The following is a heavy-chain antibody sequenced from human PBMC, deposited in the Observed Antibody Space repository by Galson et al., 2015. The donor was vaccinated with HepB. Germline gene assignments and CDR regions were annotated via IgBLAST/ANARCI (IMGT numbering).Heavy chain of an antibody. Sequence: SVKVSCKASGGTFSSYAISWVRQAPGQGLEWMGGIIPIFGTANYAQKFQGRVTITADESTSTAYMELSSLRSEDTAVYYCASLSAAMGGWFDPWGQGTLVTVSS. J-gene: IGHJ5*02. CDR1: GGTFSSYA. V-gene: IGHV1-69*13. D-gene: IGHD2-2*01. CDR3: ASLSAAMGGWFDP. CDR2: IIPIFGTA.